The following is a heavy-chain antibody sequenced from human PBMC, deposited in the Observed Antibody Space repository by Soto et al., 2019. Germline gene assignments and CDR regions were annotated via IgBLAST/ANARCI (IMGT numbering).Heavy chain of an antibody. Sequence: PGGSLRLSCAASGFTFSSYWMTWVRQAPGKGLEWVANIKQDGSEKYYVDSVKGRFTISRDSAKNSLYLQMNSLRAEDTAVYYCARDRIYYYDSSGLDYWGQGTLVTVSS. CDR2: IKQDGSEK. V-gene: IGHV3-7*01. D-gene: IGHD3-22*01. CDR1: GFTFSSYW. CDR3: ARDRIYYYDSSGLDY. J-gene: IGHJ4*02.